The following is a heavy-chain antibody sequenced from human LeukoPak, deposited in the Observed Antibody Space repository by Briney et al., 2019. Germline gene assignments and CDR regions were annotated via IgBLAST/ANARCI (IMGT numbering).Heavy chain of an antibody. V-gene: IGHV4-34*01. CDR1: GGSFSGYY. CDR3: ARGADNWNEFFPWGNQYYFDY. CDR2: INHSGST. J-gene: IGHJ4*02. Sequence: KSSETLSLTCAVYGGSFSGYYWGWIRQPPGKGLEWIGEINHSGSTNYNPSLKSRVTISVDTSKNQFSLKLSSVTAADTAVYYCARGADNWNEFFPWGNQYYFDYWGQGTLVTVSS. D-gene: IGHD1-20*01.